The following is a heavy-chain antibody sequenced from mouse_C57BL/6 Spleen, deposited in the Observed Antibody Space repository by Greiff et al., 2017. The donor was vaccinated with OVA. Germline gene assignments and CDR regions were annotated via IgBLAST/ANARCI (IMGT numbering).Heavy chain of an antibody. CDR1: GYTFTSYW. CDR2: IYPSDSET. J-gene: IGHJ1*03. Sequence: QVQLKQPGAELVRPGSSVKLSCKASGYTFTSYWMDWVKQRPGQGLEWIGNIYPSDSETHYNQKFKDKATLTVDKSSSTAYMQLSSLTSEDSAVYYCARREIYDGYYGYFDVWGTGTTVTVSS. D-gene: IGHD2-3*01. V-gene: IGHV1-61*01. CDR3: ARREIYDGYYGYFDV.